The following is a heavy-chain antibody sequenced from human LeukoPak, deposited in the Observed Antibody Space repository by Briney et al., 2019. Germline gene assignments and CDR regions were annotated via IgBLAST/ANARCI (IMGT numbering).Heavy chain of an antibody. Sequence: GGSLRLSCAASGFTFDDYAMHWVRQAPGKGLEWVSVISWNSGSIGYADSVKGRFTISRDNAKNSLYLQMNSLRAEDMALYYCAKDNGDSSGPVNAFDIWGQGTMVTVSS. CDR1: GFTFDDYA. CDR2: ISWNSGSI. V-gene: IGHV3-9*03. J-gene: IGHJ3*02. CDR3: AKDNGDSSGPVNAFDI. D-gene: IGHD3-22*01.